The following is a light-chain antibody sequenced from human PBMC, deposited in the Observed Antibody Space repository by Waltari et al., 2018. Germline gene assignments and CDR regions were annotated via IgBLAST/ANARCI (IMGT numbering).Light chain of an antibody. Sequence: DIVMTQYQDSLAVSLGARATINCKSSQNILYSSNNKNYLAWYQLKPGQAPKLLFYWASTRESGVPDRFSGSGSGTEFTLTINSLQAEDVAVYYCQQHYSTPRTFGQGTKVEIK. V-gene: IGKV4-1*01. CDR3: QQHYSTPRT. CDR1: QNILYSSNNKNY. CDR2: WAS. J-gene: IGKJ1*01.